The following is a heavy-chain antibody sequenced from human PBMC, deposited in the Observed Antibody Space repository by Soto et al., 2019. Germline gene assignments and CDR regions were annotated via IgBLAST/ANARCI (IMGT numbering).Heavy chain of an antibody. CDR3: ARGRNYVNSYYYYMDV. D-gene: IGHD1-7*01. CDR1: GYTFTSYD. J-gene: IGHJ6*03. CDR2: MNPNSGNT. V-gene: IGHV1-8*01. Sequence: ASVKVSCKASGYTFTSYDINWVRQATGQGLEWMGWMNPNSGNTGYAQKFQGRVTMTRNTSISTAYMELSSLRSEDTAVYYCARGRNYVNSYYYYMDVWGKGTTVTVSS.